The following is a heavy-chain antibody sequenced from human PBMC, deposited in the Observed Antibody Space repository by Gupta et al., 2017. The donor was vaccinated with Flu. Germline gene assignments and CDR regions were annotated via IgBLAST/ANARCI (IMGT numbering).Heavy chain of an antibody. V-gene: IGHV3-21*01. CDR1: GFTFSGYS. CDR2: VSGSSSYI. Sequence: EVPLAESGGGLVKPGGSLSLSCAASGFTFSGYSMNWVRQATGKGLGWVSSVSGSSSYIFYAKSVRSRFTISRDNAENSLYLQMNSLRAENTAVYYCARNWDARQDAFDIWGHGTMLTVSS. CDR3: ARNWDARQDAFDI. D-gene: IGHD1-1*01. J-gene: IGHJ3*02.